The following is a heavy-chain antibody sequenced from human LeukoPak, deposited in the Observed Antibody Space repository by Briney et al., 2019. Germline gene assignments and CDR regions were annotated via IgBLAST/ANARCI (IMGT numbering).Heavy chain of an antibody. CDR3: ARGSAGLIVVVVAASYNWFDP. D-gene: IGHD2-15*01. Sequence: ASVTVSCKASGYTFTGYYMRRVRQAPGQGLEWMGWINPNSGGTNYAQKFQGRVTMTRDTSISTAYMELSRLRSDDTAVYYCARGSAGLIVVVVAASYNWFDPWGQGTLVTVSS. CDR1: GYTFTGYY. V-gene: IGHV1-2*02. J-gene: IGHJ5*02. CDR2: INPNSGGT.